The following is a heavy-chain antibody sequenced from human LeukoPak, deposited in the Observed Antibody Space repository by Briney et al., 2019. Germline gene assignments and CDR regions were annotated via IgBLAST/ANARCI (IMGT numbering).Heavy chain of an antibody. CDR3: ARGFVYDSSGPYFDY. V-gene: IGHV3-7*04. CDR2: INQDGSEK. Sequence: GSLRLSCAASGFTFSSYWMSWVRQAPGKGLEWVANINQDGSEKYYVDSVKGRFTISRDNAKNSLYLQMNSLRAEDTAVYFCARGFVYDSSGPYFDYWGQGTLVTVSS. CDR1: GFTFSSYW. D-gene: IGHD3-22*01. J-gene: IGHJ4*02.